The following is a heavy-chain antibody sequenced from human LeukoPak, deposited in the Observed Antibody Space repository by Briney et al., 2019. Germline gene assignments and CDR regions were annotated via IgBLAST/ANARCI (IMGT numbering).Heavy chain of an antibody. CDR2: ITTSSSYI. D-gene: IGHD2/OR15-2a*01. CDR1: GFTFSNYS. J-gene: IGHJ4*02. Sequence: GPSLRPSRAAAGFTFSNYSMNWVRQAPGKWLEWVSCITTSSSYIYDADSVKGRFTFSRDNAKNSLYLQMNSLRAEDTGVYYCARQEYSTFDYWGQGTLVTVSS. CDR3: ARQEYSTFDY. V-gene: IGHV3-21*01.